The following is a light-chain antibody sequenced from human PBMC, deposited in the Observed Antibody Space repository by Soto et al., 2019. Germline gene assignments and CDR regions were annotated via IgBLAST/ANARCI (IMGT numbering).Light chain of an antibody. V-gene: IGLV1-40*01. CDR1: SSNIGAGYD. CDR3: QSYDSSLSVV. J-gene: IGLJ2*01. Sequence: QSVLTQPPSVSGAPGQRVTISCTGSSSNIGAGYDVHWYQQLPGTAPEILIYGNINRPSGVPDRFSGSKSGTSASLAITGLQAEDEADYYCQSYDSSLSVVFGGGTKLTVL. CDR2: GNI.